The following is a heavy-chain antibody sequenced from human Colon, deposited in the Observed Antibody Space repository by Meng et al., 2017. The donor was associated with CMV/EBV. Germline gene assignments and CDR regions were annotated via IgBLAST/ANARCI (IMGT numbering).Heavy chain of an antibody. CDR1: GFTFDDYA. CDR3: ARGGYYYDSSGYYLPFYYYYGMDV. CDR2: ISWNSDYI. J-gene: IGHJ6*02. Sequence: SLKISCATSGFTFDDYAMHWVRQAPGKGLEWVSSISWNSDYIGYADSVKGRFTISRDNAKNSLYLQMNSLRAEDTAVYYCARGGYYYDSSGYYLPFYYYYGMDVWGQGTTVTVSS. D-gene: IGHD3-22*01. V-gene: IGHV3-9*01.